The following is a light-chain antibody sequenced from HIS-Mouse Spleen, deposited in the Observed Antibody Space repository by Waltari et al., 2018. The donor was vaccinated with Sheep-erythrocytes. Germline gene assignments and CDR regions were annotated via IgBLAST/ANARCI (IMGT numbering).Light chain of an antibody. CDR1: QSVSSN. J-gene: IGKJ4*01. Sequence: EIVMTQSPAIRSVSQGERATLSCRASQSVSSNLASYQQKPGQAPRLLIYGASTRATGIPARFSGSGSGTEFTLTISSMQSEDFAVYYCQQYNNWPPLTFGGGTKVEIK. CDR3: QQYNNWPPLT. CDR2: GAS. V-gene: IGKV3-15*01.